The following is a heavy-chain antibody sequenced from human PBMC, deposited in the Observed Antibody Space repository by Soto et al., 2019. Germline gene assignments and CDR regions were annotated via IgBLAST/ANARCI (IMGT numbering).Heavy chain of an antibody. Sequence: SETLSLTCAVYGGSFSGYYWSWIRQPPGKGLEWIGEINHSGSTNYNPSLKSRVTISVDTSENQFSLKLSSVTAADTAVYYCATGCYYGSGSYYVVYYYYGMDVWGQGTTVTVSS. CDR2: INHSGST. CDR1: GGSFSGYY. V-gene: IGHV4-34*01. D-gene: IGHD3-10*01. CDR3: ATGCYYGSGSYYVVYYYYGMDV. J-gene: IGHJ6*02.